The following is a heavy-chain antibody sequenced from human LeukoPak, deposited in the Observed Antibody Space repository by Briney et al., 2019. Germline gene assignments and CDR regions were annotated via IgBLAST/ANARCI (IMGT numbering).Heavy chain of an antibody. J-gene: IGHJ4*02. V-gene: IGHV3-30*04. Sequence: GSLRLSCAASGFTFSSYAMHWVRQAPGQGLEWVAVISYDGSNKYYADSVKGRFTISRDNSKNTLYLQMNSLRAEDTAVYYCARGTRGYSYVWGQGTLVTVSS. CDR1: GFTFSSYA. D-gene: IGHD5-18*01. CDR3: ARGTRGYSYV. CDR2: ISYDGSNK.